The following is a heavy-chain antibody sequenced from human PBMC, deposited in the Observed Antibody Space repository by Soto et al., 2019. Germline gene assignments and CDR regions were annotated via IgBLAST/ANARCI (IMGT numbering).Heavy chain of an antibody. CDR3: ARELLYGAPWSFDY. CDR2: VSSDGSVQ. CDR1: GFTFSDYG. Sequence: VQLVESGGGVVQPGGSLRLSCAASGFTFSDYGMHWVRQAPGKGLEWVAVVSSDGSVQYYADSMRGRFTISRDDSKNTLYLQVNSLRAEDTAMYYCARELLYGAPWSFDYWGQGTLVTVSS. D-gene: IGHD2-2*02. V-gene: IGHV3-30*03. J-gene: IGHJ4*02.